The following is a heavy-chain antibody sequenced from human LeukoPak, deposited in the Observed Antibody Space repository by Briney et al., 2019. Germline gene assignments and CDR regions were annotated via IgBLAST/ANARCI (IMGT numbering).Heavy chain of an antibody. CDR3: ARDHCSSTSCYTYYYYYGMDV. V-gene: IGHV1-3*01. Sequence: ASVKASCKASGYTFTSYAMHWARQAPGQRLEWMGWINAGNGNTKYSQKFQGRVTITRDTSASTAYMELSSLRSEDTAVYYCARDHCSSTSCYTYYYYYGMDVWGQGTTVTVSS. D-gene: IGHD2-2*02. J-gene: IGHJ6*02. CDR2: INAGNGNT. CDR1: GYTFTSYA.